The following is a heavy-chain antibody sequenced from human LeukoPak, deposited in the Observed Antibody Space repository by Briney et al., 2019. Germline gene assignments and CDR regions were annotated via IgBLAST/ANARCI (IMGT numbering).Heavy chain of an antibody. J-gene: IGHJ4*02. V-gene: IGHV1-69*13. CDR3: ARAMAPMVEYYFDY. Sequence: GAPVKVSCKASGGTFISYAISWVRQAPGQGLEWMGGIIPIFGTANYAQKFQGRVTITADESTSTAYMELSSLRSEDTAVYYCARAMAPMVEYYFDYWGQGTLVTVSS. CDR2: IIPIFGTA. CDR1: GGTFISYA. D-gene: IGHD3-10*01.